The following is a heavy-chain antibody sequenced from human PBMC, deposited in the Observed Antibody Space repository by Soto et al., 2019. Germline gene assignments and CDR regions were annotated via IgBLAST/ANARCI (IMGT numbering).Heavy chain of an antibody. CDR1: GYTFTSYA. Sequence: QVQLVQSGAEEKKPGASVKVSCKASGYTFTSYAMHWVRQAPGQRLEWMGWINAGNGNTKYSQKFQGRDTITRDTSASTAYMELSSLRSEDTAVYYCARCIVVVTALDYWGQGTLVTVSS. CDR3: ARCIVVVTALDY. D-gene: IGHD2-21*02. CDR2: INAGNGNT. J-gene: IGHJ4*02. V-gene: IGHV1-3*05.